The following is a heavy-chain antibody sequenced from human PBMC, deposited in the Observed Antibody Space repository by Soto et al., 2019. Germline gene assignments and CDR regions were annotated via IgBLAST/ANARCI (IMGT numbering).Heavy chain of an antibody. CDR1: GFTFSSYW. J-gene: IGHJ6*02. Sequence: EVQLVESGGGLVQPGGSLRLSCVDSGFTFSSYWMSWVRQAPVKGLEWVGNIKQDGSEENYVDSVKGRFTISRANAKNSMYLQMNSLRAEDTAGYYCARIAASGRGWDVWGQGTTVVVSS. D-gene: IGHD3-10*01. CDR2: IKQDGSEE. V-gene: IGHV3-7*01. CDR3: ARIAASGRGWDV.